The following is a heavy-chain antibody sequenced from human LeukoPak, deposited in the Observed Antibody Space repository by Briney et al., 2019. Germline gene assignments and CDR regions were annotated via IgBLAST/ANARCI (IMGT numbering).Heavy chain of an antibody. J-gene: IGHJ4*02. CDR2: IDSDGSST. V-gene: IGHV3-74*01. CDR1: GFTFSSYW. CDR3: ARSGAPTPDY. D-gene: IGHD2-15*01. Sequence: GGSLRLSCAASGFTFSSYWMHWVRQSPGKGLVWVSRIDSDGSSTIYADSVKGRFTISRDNAKNTLNLEMNGLRAEDTALYYCARSGAPTPDYWGQETLVIVSS.